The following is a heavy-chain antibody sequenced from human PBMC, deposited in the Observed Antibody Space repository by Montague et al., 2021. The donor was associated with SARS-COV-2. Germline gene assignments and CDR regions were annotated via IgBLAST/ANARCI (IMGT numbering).Heavy chain of an antibody. V-gene: IGHV3-33*06. J-gene: IGHJ2*01. D-gene: IGHD6-19*01. CDR3: AKEIIEVAADWYFDL. CDR1: GFTFSSYG. CDR2: IWYDGSNK. Sequence: SLRPSCAASGFTFSSYGMHWVRQAPGKGLEWVAVIWYDGSNKYYADSVKGRFTISRDNSKNTLYLQMNSLRAEDTAVYYCAKEIIEVAADWYFDLWGRGTLVTVSS.